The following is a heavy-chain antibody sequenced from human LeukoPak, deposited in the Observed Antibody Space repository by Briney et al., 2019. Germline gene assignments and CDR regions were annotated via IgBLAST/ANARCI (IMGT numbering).Heavy chain of an antibody. CDR1: GFPFSTYA. CDR3: AKSDYGYYFDS. J-gene: IGHJ4*02. CDR2: VTGSGANL. V-gene: IGHV3-23*01. Sequence: GGSLRLSCAASGFPFSTYAMNWVRQAPGKGLEWVSAVTGSGANLYYADSVKGRFSVSRDNSKNMVYLQMSSLRAEDTALYYCAKSDYGYYFDSWGQGTLVTVSS. D-gene: IGHD4-17*01.